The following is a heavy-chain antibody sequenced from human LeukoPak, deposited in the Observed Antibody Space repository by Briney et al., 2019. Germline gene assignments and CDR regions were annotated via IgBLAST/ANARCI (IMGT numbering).Heavy chain of an antibody. CDR1: GGSISNYY. Sequence: PSETLSLTCTVSGGSISNYYWNWIRQSAGKGLEWIGRLYTNENTNYNPSLESRVTMSVDTSKKHFSLRLTSMTAADTAVYYCARGRSGTTFLRDAFDIWGQGTMVTVSS. CDR3: ARGRSGTTFLRDAFDI. CDR2: LYTNENT. D-gene: IGHD2-2*01. V-gene: IGHV4-4*07. J-gene: IGHJ3*02.